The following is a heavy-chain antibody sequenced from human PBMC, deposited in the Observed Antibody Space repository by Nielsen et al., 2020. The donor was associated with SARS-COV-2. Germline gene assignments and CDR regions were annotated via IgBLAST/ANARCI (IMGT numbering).Heavy chain of an antibody. D-gene: IGHD6-19*01. J-gene: IGHJ4*02. V-gene: IGHV4-59*01. CDR1: GGSISSYY. CDR2: IYYSGST. Sequence: ESLKISCTVSGGSISSYYWSWIRQPPGKGLEWIGYIYYSGSTNYNPSLKSRVTISVDTSKNQFSLKLSSVTAADTAVYYCARARGSGWYSHYFDYWGQGTLVTVSS. CDR3: ARARGSGWYSHYFDY.